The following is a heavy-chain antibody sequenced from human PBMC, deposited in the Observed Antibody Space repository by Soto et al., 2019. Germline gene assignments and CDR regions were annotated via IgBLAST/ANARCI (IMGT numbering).Heavy chain of an antibody. CDR3: TRPKDGGTLLTLFDP. V-gene: IGHV4-39*01. CDR1: GGSVTSSTYF. D-gene: IGHD2-15*01. J-gene: IGHJ5*02. CDR2: ISYSGST. Sequence: SETLSLTCTVSGGSVTSSTYFWGWIRQPPGKGLEWIGSISYSGSTYYNPSLRSRATMSVDTSKNQFSLKLSSVTAADTAVYSCTRPKDGGTLLTLFDPSGPGTLVTVSS.